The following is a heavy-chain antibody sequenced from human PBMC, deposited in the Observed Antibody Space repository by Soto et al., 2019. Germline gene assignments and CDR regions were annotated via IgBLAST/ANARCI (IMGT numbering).Heavy chain of an antibody. J-gene: IGHJ5*02. CDR3: AREWDGDGYNSGWFDP. D-gene: IGHD5-12*01. V-gene: IGHV3-48*01. CDR2: ISSSSSTI. Sequence: EVQLVESGGGLVQPGGSLRLSCAASGFTFSSYSMNWVRQAPGKGLERVSYISSSSSTIYYADSVKGRFTITKDNAKNSLDLQMNSLTAEDTAVYYCAREWDGDGYNSGWFDPWGQGTLVTVSS. CDR1: GFTFSSYS.